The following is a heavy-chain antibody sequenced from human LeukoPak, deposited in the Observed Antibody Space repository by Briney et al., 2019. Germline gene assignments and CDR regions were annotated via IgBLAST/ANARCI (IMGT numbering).Heavy chain of an antibody. J-gene: IGHJ4*02. Sequence: SETLSLTCAVYGGSFSGYYWSWIRQPPGKGLEWIGEINHSGSTNYNPSLKSRVTLSVDTSKNHFSLKLNSVTAADTAVYYCARAYYYGSGSYSGFGYWGQGILVTVSS. CDR3: ARAYYYGSGSYSGFGY. D-gene: IGHD3-10*01. CDR2: INHSGST. V-gene: IGHV4-34*01. CDR1: GGSFSGYY.